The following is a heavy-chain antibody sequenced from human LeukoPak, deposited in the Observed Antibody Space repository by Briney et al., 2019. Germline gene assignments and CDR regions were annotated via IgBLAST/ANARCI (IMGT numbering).Heavy chain of an antibody. V-gene: IGHV3-74*03. CDR3: ARGSNTVTTMDWFNP. CDR2: INTYGTTT. D-gene: IGHD4-17*01. Sequence: PGGSVRFNCAASGFTFSAYWMHWVRQVPGKGLVWVAHINTYGTTTTYGDSVEGRFTISRDNAENALYLEMNSLRDDDTAVYYCARGSNTVTTMDWFNPWGQGSQATVSS. CDR1: GFTFSAYW. J-gene: IGHJ5*02.